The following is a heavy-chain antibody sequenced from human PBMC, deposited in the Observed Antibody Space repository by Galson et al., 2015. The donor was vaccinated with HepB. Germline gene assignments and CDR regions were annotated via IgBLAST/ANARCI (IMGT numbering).Heavy chain of an antibody. V-gene: IGHV3-66*01. Sequence: SLRLSCAASGFTVSSNYMSWVRQAPGKGLEWVSVIYSGGSTYYADSVKGRFTIARDNSKNTLYLQMNSLRAEDTAVYYCARDYGFGELWGIDYWGQGTLVTVSS. J-gene: IGHJ4*02. CDR2: IYSGGST. CDR3: ARDYGFGELWGIDY. CDR1: GFTVSSNY. D-gene: IGHD3-10*01.